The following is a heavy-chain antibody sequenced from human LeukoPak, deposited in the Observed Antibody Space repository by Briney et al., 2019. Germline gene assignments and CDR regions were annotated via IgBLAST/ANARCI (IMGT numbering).Heavy chain of an antibody. CDR1: GYTFTGYY. D-gene: IGHD5-18*01. J-gene: IGHJ6*03. V-gene: IGHV1-2*02. Sequence: ASVKVSCKASGYTFTGYYMHWVRQAPGQGLEWMGWINPNSGGTNYAQKFQGRVTMTRDTSISTAYMELSRLRSDDTAVYYCARDRTSGYSYGYYYYYYMDVWGKGTTATVSS. CDR3: ARDRTSGYSYGYYYYYYMDV. CDR2: INPNSGGT.